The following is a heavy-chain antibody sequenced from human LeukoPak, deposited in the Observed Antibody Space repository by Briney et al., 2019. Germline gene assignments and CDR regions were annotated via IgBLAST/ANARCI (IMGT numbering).Heavy chain of an antibody. D-gene: IGHD3-22*01. CDR1: GLTLSSYG. V-gene: IGHV3-23*01. Sequence: GGSLRLSCAASGLTLSSYGMSWVRQAPEKGLEWVSAISGSGGSTYYADSVKGRFTISRDNSKNTLYLQMNSLRAEDTAVYYCAKIVVPTAYWGQGTLVTVSS. J-gene: IGHJ4*02. CDR2: ISGSGGST. CDR3: AKIVVPTAY.